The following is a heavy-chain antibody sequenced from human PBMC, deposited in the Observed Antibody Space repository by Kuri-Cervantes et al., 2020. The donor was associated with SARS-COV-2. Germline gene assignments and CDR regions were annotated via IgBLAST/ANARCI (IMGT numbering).Heavy chain of an antibody. CDR3: ARGRINLGYCSGGSCMYFDY. D-gene: IGHD2-15*01. V-gene: IGHV4-61*01. J-gene: IGHJ4*02. CDR1: GGSVSSGSYY. CDR2: IYYSGST. Sequence: SETLSLTCTVSGGSVSSGSYYWSWIRQPPGKGLDWIGYIYYSGSTNYNPSLKSRVTISVDTSKNQFSLKLSSVTAADTAVYYCARGRINLGYCSGGSCMYFDYWGQGTLVTVSS.